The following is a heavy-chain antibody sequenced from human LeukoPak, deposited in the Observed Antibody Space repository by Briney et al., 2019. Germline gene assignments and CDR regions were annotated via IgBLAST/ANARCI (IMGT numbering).Heavy chain of an antibody. Sequence: SCKASGGTFSSYAISWVRQAPGKGLEWIGRVRNKASGYTTEYAASVKGRFIISRDASRNLLYLQMTSLKPEDTAVYFCARVSLGGTYFYFDSWGQGTLVTVSS. CDR1: GGTFSSYA. CDR2: VRNKASGYTT. V-gene: IGHV3-72*01. CDR3: ARVSLGGTYFYFDS. J-gene: IGHJ4*02. D-gene: IGHD1-26*01.